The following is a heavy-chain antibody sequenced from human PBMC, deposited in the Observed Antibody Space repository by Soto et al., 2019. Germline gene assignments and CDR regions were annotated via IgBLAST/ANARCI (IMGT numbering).Heavy chain of an antibody. D-gene: IGHD1-1*01. CDR1: GGSISSSNW. CDR3: AKKERWLDP. J-gene: IGHJ5*02. CDR2: IYHSGST. Sequence: LSLTCAVSGGSISSSNWWSWVRQSPGKGLEWIGEIYHSGSTDYNPSLKSRVTISVDKSKNQFSLKLSFVTAADTAVYYCAKKERWLDPWGQGTLVTVSS. V-gene: IGHV4-4*02.